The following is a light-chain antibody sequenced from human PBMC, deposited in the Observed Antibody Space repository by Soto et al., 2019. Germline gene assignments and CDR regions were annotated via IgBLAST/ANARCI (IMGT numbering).Light chain of an antibody. CDR2: EVN. CDR1: GRDVGNYNL. V-gene: IGLV2-23*02. CDR3: CSYAGSSIWV. Sequence: QSVLTQPASVSGSLGQSITISCSGSGRDVGNYNLVSWYQQQPGKAPKLIIYEVNKAPSGVSNRFSGSKSGNTASLTISGLQPDDESHYYCCSYAGSSIWVFGGGTTLTVL. J-gene: IGLJ3*02.